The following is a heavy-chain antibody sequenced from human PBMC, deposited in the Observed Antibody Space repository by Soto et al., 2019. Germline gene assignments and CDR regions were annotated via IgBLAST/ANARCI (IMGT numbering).Heavy chain of an antibody. J-gene: IGHJ4*02. V-gene: IGHV4-30-2*01. CDR2: IYHSGST. CDR3: ARVPYY. Sequence: SETVSLTCAVPGGSISSGGYSWSWIRQPPGKGLEWIGYIYHSGSTYYNPSLKSRVTISIDRSKNQFSPKLSSVTAADTAVYYYARVPYYWGQGILVTVSS. D-gene: IGHD2-2*01. CDR1: GGSISSGGYS.